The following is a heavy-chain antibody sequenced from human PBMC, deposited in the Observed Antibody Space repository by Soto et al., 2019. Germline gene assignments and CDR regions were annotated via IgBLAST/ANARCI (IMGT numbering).Heavy chain of an antibody. CDR3: AREKRYCSSTSCYTGSVSDYYYYGMDV. Sequence: QVQLVESGGGVVQPGRSLRLSCAASGFTFSSYAMHWVRQAPGKGLEWVAVISYDGSNKYYADSVKGRFTISRDNSKNTLYLQMSSLRAEDTAVYYCAREKRYCSSTSCYTGSVSDYYYYGMDVWGQGTTVTVSS. D-gene: IGHD2-2*02. CDR2: ISYDGSNK. CDR1: GFTFSSYA. J-gene: IGHJ6*02. V-gene: IGHV3-30-3*01.